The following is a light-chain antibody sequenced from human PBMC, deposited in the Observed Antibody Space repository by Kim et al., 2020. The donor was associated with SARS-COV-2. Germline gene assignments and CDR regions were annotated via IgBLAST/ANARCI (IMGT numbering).Light chain of an antibody. CDR2: DAS. CDR1: QDISNY. V-gene: IGKV1-33*01. J-gene: IGKJ2*01. CDR3: QQYDNLPRSA. Sequence: DIQMTQSPSSLSASVGDRVTITCQASQDISNYLNWYQQKPGKAPKLLIYDASNLETGVPSRFSGSGSGTDFTFTISSLQPEDIATYYCQQYDNLPRSAFGQGTKVDIK.